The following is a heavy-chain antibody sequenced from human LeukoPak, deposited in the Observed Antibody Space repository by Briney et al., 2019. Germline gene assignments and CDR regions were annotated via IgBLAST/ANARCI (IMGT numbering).Heavy chain of an antibody. Sequence: PGGSLRLSCAASGFTFSSYSMNWVRQAPGKGLEWVSYISSSSSSTIYYADSVKGRFTISRDNAKNSLYLQMNSLRDEDTAVYYCARVWIQLWPGLDYWGQGTLVTVSS. D-gene: IGHD5-18*01. CDR3: ARVWIQLWPGLDY. CDR2: ISSSSSSTI. J-gene: IGHJ4*02. V-gene: IGHV3-48*02. CDR1: GFTFSSYS.